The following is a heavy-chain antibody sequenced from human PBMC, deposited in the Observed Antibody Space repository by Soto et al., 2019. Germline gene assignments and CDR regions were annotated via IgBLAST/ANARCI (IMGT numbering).Heavy chain of an antibody. D-gene: IGHD1-26*01. V-gene: IGHV4-34*01. CDR2: SNHVGNT. J-gene: IGHJ4*02. CDR1: GGSFSGYY. CDR3: ARVLIAGATTD. Sequence: QVQLQQWGAGLLKPSETLSLTCAVYGGSFSGYYWSWIRQSPGKGLEWIGESNHVGNTNYNPSLNSRVTMSVDPSKNQFSLRLSSVTAADTAVYYCARVLIAGATTDWGQGTLVIVSS.